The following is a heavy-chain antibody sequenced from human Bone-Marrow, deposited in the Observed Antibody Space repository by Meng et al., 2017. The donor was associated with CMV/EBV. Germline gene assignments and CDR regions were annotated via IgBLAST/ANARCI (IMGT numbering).Heavy chain of an antibody. CDR3: AKLYYYGSGSNY. V-gene: IGHV3-21*01. J-gene: IGHJ4*02. D-gene: IGHD3-10*01. Sequence: GESLKISCAASGFTFSSYSMNWVRQAPGKGLEWVSSISSSSSYIYYADSVKGRFTISRDNSNNTVFLQMNSLRVEDTALYYCAKLYYYGSGSNYWGQGTLVTVSS. CDR2: ISSSSSYI. CDR1: GFTFSSYS.